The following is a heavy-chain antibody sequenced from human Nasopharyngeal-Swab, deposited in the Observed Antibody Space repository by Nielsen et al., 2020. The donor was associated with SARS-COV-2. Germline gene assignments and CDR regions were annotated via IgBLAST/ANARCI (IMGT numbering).Heavy chain of an antibody. D-gene: IGHD5-12*01. CDR1: GYSFTSYW. Sequence: GESLKISCQGSGYSFTSYWIAWVRQMPGKGLEWMGIFYPRDYDTRYRPSFQGQVPISADKSISTPYLQWSSLKASDTAMYYCVRPEGVATSFKYYFQYGMDVWGQGTMVTVPS. V-gene: IGHV5-51*01. J-gene: IGHJ6*02. CDR2: FYPRDYDT. CDR3: VRPEGVATSFKYYFQYGMDV.